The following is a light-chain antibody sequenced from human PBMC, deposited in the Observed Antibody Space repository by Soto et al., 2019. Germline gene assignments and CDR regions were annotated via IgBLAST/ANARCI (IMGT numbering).Light chain of an antibody. CDR1: QSVSSY. Sequence: GSTQSPATLSLYPGERATLSCRASQSVSSYLAWYQQKPGQAPRLLIYDASNRATGIPARFSGSGSGTDFTLTISSLEPEDFAVYYCQQRSNWPWTFGQGTKVDIK. CDR3: QQRSNWPWT. J-gene: IGKJ1*01. V-gene: IGKV3-11*01. CDR2: DAS.